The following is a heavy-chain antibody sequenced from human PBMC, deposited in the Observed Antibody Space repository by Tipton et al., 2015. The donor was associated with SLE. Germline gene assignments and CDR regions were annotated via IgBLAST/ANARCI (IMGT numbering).Heavy chain of an antibody. CDR1: GFTVSSNY. CDR3: AKEWALGYFDY. J-gene: IGHJ4*02. CDR2: IYSGGST. Sequence: SLSLSCAASGFTVSSNYMSWVRQAPGKGLEWVSVIYSGGSTYYADSVKGRFTISRDNSKNSLYLQMNSLRTEDTALYYCAKEWALGYFDYWGQGTLVTVSS. D-gene: IGHD3-16*01. V-gene: IGHV3-53*05.